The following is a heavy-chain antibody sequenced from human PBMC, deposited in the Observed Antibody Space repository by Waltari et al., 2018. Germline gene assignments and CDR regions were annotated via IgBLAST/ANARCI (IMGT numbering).Heavy chain of an antibody. CDR3: ARDGTRGYYYYGMDV. CDR1: GGSISSSSYY. J-gene: IGHJ6*02. D-gene: IGHD1-7*01. Sequence: PGLVKPSETLSLTCTVSGGSISSSSYYWGWIRQPPGKGLEWIGSIYYSGSTYYNPSLKSRVTISVDTSKNQFSLKLSSVTAADTAVYYCARDGTRGYYYYGMDVWGQGTTVTVSS. CDR2: IYYSGST. V-gene: IGHV4-39*07.